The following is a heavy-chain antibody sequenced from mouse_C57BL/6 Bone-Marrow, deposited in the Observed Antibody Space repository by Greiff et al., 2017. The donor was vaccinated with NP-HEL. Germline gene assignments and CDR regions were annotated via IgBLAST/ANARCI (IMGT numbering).Heavy chain of an antibody. V-gene: IGHV1-63*01. J-gene: IGHJ1*03. CDR2: IYPGGGYT. D-gene: IGHD1-1*01. CDR3: ARYYGSSAHWYFDV. CDR1: GYTFTNYW. Sequence: VQGVESGAELVRPGTSVKMSCKASGYTFTNYWIGWAKQRPGHGLEWIGDIYPGGGYTNYNEKFKGKATLTADKSSSTAYMQFSSLTSEDSAIYYCARYYGSSAHWYFDVWGTGTTVTVSS.